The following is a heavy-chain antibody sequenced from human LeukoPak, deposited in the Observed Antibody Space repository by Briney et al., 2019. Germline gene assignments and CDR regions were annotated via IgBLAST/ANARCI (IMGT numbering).Heavy chain of an antibody. CDR2: VYYSGST. D-gene: IGHD4-17*01. J-gene: IGHJ2*01. CDR1: GSSITSGNLY. CDR3: ARDYGDIPPDWYYDL. V-gene: IGHV4-39*07. Sequence: SETLSLTCTVSGSSITSGNLYWGWIRQPPGKGLEWIGTVYYSGSTHYNPSLESRVTISGDTSKNQFSLKLRSVTAADTAVYYCARDYGDIPPDWYYDLWGRGTLVTVSS.